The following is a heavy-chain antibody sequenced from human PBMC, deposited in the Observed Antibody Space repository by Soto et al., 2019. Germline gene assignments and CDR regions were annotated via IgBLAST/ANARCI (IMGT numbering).Heavy chain of an antibody. V-gene: IGHV1-8*01. D-gene: IGHD2-15*01. CDR2: MNAQNGNS. CDR1: GYTFTSFD. Sequence: QVQLVQSGADVKKPGASVKVSCKASGYTFTSFDINWVRQAPGQGLEWLGRMNAQNGNSGSAQKFQGRVTMTRATSIDTAYMELSSLRSEDTAIYYCARECSGPNCPHDAFDLWGQGTLVTVSS. CDR3: ARECSGPNCPHDAFDL. J-gene: IGHJ3*01.